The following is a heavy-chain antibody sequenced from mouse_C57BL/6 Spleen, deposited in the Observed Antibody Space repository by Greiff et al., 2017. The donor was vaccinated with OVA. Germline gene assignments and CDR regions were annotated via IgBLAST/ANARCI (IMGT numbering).Heavy chain of an antibody. V-gene: IGHV1-18*01. J-gene: IGHJ1*03. Sequence: LVKPGASVKIPCKASGYTFTDYNMDWVKQSHGKSLEWIGDINPNNGGTIYNQKFKGKATLTVDKSSSTAYMELRSLTSEDTAVYYCARSIYYGNSWYFDVWGTGTTVTVSS. CDR2: INPNNGGT. D-gene: IGHD2-1*01. CDR1: GYTFTDYN. CDR3: ARSIYYGNSWYFDV.